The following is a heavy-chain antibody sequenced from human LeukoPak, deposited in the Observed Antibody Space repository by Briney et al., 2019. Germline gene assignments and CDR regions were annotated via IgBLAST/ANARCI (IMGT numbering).Heavy chain of an antibody. CDR3: ARVEVAATKAGDYYYYMDV. V-gene: IGHV4-59*11. J-gene: IGHJ6*03. D-gene: IGHD2-15*01. CDR2: IYYSGTT. CDR1: GGPISSHH. Sequence: SETLSLTCTVSGGPISSHHWSWLRQPPGKGLEWIGYIYYSGTTNYNPSLKSRVTISVDTSKNQFSLKLSSVTAADTAVYYCARVEVAATKAGDYYYYMDVWGKGTTVTVSS.